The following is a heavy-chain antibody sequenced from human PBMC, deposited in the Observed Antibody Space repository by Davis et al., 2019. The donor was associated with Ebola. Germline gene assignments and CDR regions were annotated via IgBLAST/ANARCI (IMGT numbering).Heavy chain of an antibody. Sequence: AASVKVSCKASGYTFTSYATHWVRQAPGQRLEWMGWINAGNGDTKYSQKFRDRVTITRDTSASTAYMELSSLRSEDTAVYYCASEGGVVITHNWFDPWGQGTLVTVSS. CDR3: ASEGGVVITHNWFDP. D-gene: IGHD3-3*01. CDR2: INAGNGDT. J-gene: IGHJ5*02. V-gene: IGHV1-3*01. CDR1: GYTFTSYA.